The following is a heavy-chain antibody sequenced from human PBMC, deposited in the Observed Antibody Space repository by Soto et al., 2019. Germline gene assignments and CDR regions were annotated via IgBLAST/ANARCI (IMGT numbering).Heavy chain of an antibody. CDR1: GGSISSSSYY. CDR2: IYYSGST. D-gene: IGHD3-10*01. Sequence: PSETLSLTCTVSGGSISSSSYYWGWIRQPPGKGLEWIGSIYYSGSTYYNPSLKSRVTMSVDTSKNQFSLKLSSVTAADTAVYYCARQVSRSESYQYFDNWGQGALVTVSS. CDR3: ARQVSRSESYQYFDN. J-gene: IGHJ4*02. V-gene: IGHV4-39*07.